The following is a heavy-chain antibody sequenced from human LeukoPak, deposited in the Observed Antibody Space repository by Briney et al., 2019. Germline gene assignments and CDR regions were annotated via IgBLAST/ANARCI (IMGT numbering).Heavy chain of an antibody. CDR2: ISYDGSNK. CDR1: GFTFSGYG. J-gene: IGHJ4*02. Sequence: GGSLRLSCAASGFTFSGYGMHWVRQAPGKGLEWVAVISYDGSNKYYADSVKGRSTISRDNSKNTLYLQMNSLRAEDTAVYYCATSNQVVAATRGTDYWGQGTLVTVSS. V-gene: IGHV3-30*03. D-gene: IGHD2-15*01. CDR3: ATSNQVVAATRGTDY.